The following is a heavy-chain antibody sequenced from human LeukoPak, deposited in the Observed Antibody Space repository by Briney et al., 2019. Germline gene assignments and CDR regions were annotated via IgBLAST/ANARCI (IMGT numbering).Heavy chain of an antibody. D-gene: IGHD2-2*01. Sequence: PGGSLRLSCAASGFTFDDYGISWVRQAPGKGLEWVSGINWNGGSTGYADSVKGRFTISRDNAKNSLYLQMNSLRAEDTALYYCARSAEPYCSSTSCTSYMDVWGKGTTVTVSS. V-gene: IGHV3-20*04. CDR3: ARSAEPYCSSTSCTSYMDV. CDR2: INWNGGST. CDR1: GFTFDDYG. J-gene: IGHJ6*03.